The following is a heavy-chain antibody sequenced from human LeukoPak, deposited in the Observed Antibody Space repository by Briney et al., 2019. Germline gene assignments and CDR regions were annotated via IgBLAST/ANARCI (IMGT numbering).Heavy chain of an antibody. Sequence: SETLSLTCTVSGGSISSYYWSWIRQPPGKGLEWIGYLYYSGSTNYNPSLKSRVTISVDTSKNQFSLKLSSVTAADTAVYYCARIWFGEFHWGRGTLVTVSS. CDR3: ARIWFGEFH. CDR1: GGSISSYY. V-gene: IGHV4-59*12. CDR2: LYYSGST. J-gene: IGHJ4*02. D-gene: IGHD3-10*01.